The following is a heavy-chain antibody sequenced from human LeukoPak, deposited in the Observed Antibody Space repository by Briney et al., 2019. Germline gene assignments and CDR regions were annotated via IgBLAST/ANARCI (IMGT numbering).Heavy chain of an antibody. CDR3: ARGVVAVAGRVFDY. CDR2: IYYSGST. CDR1: GGSISSSSYY. J-gene: IGHJ4*02. V-gene: IGHV4-39*07. Sequence: SETLSLTCTVSGGSISSSSYYWGWIRQPPGKGLEWIGSIYYSGSTYYNPSLKSRVTISIDTSKNQFSLKLNSLTAADTAVYYCARGVVAVAGRVFDYWGQGTLVTVSS. D-gene: IGHD6-19*01.